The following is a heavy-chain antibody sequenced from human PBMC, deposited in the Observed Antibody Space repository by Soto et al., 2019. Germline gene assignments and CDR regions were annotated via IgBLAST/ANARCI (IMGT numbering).Heavy chain of an antibody. D-gene: IGHD4-17*01. CDR3: ARGHVTSTWYYYYGMDV. J-gene: IGHJ6*02. CDR1: GYTFTSYD. V-gene: IGHV1-8*01. CDR2: MNPNSGNT. Sequence: QVQLVQSGAEVKKPGASVKVSCKASGYTFTSYDINWVRQATGQGLEWMGWMNPNSGNTGYAQKFQGRVTMTRNTSISTAYMELSSLRSEDTAVYYCARGHVTSTWYYYYGMDVWGQGTTVIVSS.